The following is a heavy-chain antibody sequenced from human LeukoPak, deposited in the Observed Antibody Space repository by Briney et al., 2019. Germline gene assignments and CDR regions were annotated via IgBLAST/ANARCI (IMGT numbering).Heavy chain of an antibody. D-gene: IGHD6-13*01. J-gene: IGHJ4*02. CDR2: ISGDSSAI. CDR3: ARDFRYSSDY. CDR1: GFTFSSYS. Sequence: GGSLRLSCAASGFTFSSYSMNWVRQAPGEGLEWISYISGDSSAIYYADSVKGRFTISRDNAKNSLYLQMSSLRAEDTAVYYCARDFRYSSDYWGQGTLVTVPS. V-gene: IGHV3-48*01.